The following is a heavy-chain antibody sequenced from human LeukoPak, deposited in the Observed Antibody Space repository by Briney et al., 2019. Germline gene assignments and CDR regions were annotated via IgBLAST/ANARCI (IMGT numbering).Heavy chain of an antibody. D-gene: IGHD3-9*01. CDR1: GFTFSSSA. CDR3: AARNYDILTGFNY. CDR2: IDGSSRIT. Sequence: GGSLRLSCEASGFTFSSSAMTWVRQAPGKGLDWVSIIDGSSRITYYADSVKGRFIISRDNSKNTLYLQMNSLRAEDTAVYFCAARNYDILTGFNYWGLGTLVTVSS. V-gene: IGHV3-23*01. J-gene: IGHJ4*02.